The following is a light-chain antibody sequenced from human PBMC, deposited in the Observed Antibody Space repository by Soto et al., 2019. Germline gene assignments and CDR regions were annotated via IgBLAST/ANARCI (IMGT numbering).Light chain of an antibody. V-gene: IGLV2-14*03. CDR1: SSDIGSYNY. J-gene: IGLJ1*01. Sequence: QSALTQPASVSGSPGQSITIFCTGTSSDIGSYNYISWYQQYPDKGPKLMIYGVTNRPSGVSNRFSGSKSGYTASLTISGLQAEDEADYYCCSYTTTTAYVFGNGTKVTVL. CDR2: GVT. CDR3: CSYTTTTAYV.